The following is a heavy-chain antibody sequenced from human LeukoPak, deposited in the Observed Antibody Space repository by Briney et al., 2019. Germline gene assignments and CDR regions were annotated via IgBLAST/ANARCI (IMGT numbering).Heavy chain of an antibody. CDR1: GFTFSSYS. Sequence: GGSLRLSCVASGFTFSSYSMNWVRQAPGKGLEWVSYISSSSSIIYHADSVKGRFTISRDNSKNTLYLQMNSLRAEDTAVYYCARAKNWNASDYWGQGTLVTVSS. CDR2: ISSSSSII. CDR3: ARAKNWNASDY. V-gene: IGHV3-48*01. J-gene: IGHJ4*02. D-gene: IGHD1-1*01.